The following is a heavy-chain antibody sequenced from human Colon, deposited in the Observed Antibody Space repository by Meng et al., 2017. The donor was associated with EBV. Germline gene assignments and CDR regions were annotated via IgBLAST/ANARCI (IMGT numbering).Heavy chain of an antibody. CDR3: ARRTTVNLRSFDS. Sequence: QVLIQQWGAGLLKPSETLSLTCAVSGGSFSGYYWSWIRQAPGKGLEWIGEINHSGSTKFNPSLESRVSISVDTSENQVSLKLTSVTAADTAVYYCARRTTVNLRSFDSWGQGTLVTVSS. V-gene: IGHV4-34*01. D-gene: IGHD4-17*01. CDR2: INHSGST. J-gene: IGHJ4*02. CDR1: GGSFSGYY.